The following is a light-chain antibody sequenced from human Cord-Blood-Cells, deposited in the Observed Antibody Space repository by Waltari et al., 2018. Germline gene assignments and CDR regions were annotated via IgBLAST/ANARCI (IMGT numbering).Light chain of an antibody. CDR1: QSVLYSANNNNY. J-gene: IGKJ2*01. V-gene: IGKV4-1*01. Sequence: IVMTHTPHSLAVSLGERATINCKPSQSVLYSANNNNYLAWYQQKPGQPPKLLIYWASTRESGVPDRFSGSGSGTDFTLTSSSLQAEDVAVYYCQPYCSTPTFGQGTKVDIK. CDR3: QPYCSTPT. CDR2: WAS.